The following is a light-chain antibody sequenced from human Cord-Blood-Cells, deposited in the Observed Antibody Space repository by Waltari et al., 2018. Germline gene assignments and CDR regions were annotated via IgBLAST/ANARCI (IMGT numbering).Light chain of an antibody. V-gene: IGLV2-23*03. CDR2: EGR. Sequence: QSALTQPASVSGSPGQSITISCTGTSSDVGSYNLVSWYQQHPGKAPKLMIYEGRKRPSGVSNRFSGSKSGNTASRTSSGLQAEDEADYYCCSYAGSSTFGVFGGGTKLTVL. CDR1: SSDVGSYNL. CDR3: CSYAGSSTFGV. J-gene: IGLJ3*02.